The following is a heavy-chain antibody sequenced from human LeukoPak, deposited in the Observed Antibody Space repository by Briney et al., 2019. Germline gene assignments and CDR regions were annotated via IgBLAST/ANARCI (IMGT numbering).Heavy chain of an antibody. CDR1: GFTFSDYY. J-gene: IGHJ4*02. V-gene: IGHV3-11*01. Sequence: GGSLRLSCAASGFTFSDYYMSWIRQAPGKGLEWVSYISSSGSTIYYADSVKGRFTISRDNAKNSLYLQMNSLRAEDTAVYYCARVTYYYDSSGYYENLNQFDYWGQGTLVTVS. D-gene: IGHD3-22*01. CDR3: ARVTYYYDSSGYYENLNQFDY. CDR2: ISSSGSTI.